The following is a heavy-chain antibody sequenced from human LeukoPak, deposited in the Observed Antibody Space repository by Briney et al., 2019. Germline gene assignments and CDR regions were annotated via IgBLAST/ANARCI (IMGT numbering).Heavy chain of an antibody. CDR3: VSFYETY. Sequence: GGSLRLSCAASGNYWMHWVRQAPRTGLVWVSHINSDGSWTGYADSVKGRFTISKDNAKNMVYLHMNSLRVDDTAVYYCVSFYETYWGRGTLVTVSS. CDR1: GNYW. D-gene: IGHD2-2*01. CDR2: INSDGSWT. V-gene: IGHV3-74*01. J-gene: IGHJ4*02.